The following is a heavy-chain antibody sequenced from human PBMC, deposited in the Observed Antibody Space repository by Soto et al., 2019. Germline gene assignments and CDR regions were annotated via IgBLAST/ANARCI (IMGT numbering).Heavy chain of an antibody. CDR3: ARDIGPALDWYRP. Sequence: ASVKVSCKASGYTFSSYDINWLRQASGQGLELIGWMNPKSGQRNYAPRFQGRVTMTGNTSISTAYMELSSLRSDDTAVYYCARDIGPALDWYRPWGQGTLGTVSS. CDR2: MNPKSGQR. V-gene: IGHV1-8*01. CDR1: GYTFSSYD. D-gene: IGHD5-18*01. J-gene: IGHJ5*02.